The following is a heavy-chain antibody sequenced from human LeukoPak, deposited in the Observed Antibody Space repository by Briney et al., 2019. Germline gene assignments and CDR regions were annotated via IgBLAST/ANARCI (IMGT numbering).Heavy chain of an antibody. CDR3: AKVGYGPSGIDY. D-gene: IGHD4-17*01. CDR2: ISYDGSNE. CDR1: GFTFSSYV. V-gene: IGHV3-30*04. J-gene: IGHJ4*02. Sequence: GGSLRLSCAASGFTFSSYVMHWVRQAPGKGLEWVAIISYDGSNEYYADSVKGRFTISRDNSKNTLYLQMNSLRAEDTAVYYCAKVGYGPSGIDYWGQGTLVTVSS.